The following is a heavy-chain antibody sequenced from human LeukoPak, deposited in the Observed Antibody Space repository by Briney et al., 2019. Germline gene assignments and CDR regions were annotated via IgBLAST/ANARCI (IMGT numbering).Heavy chain of an antibody. CDR3: AKEYCSSTSCHGGYSSYYYYYGMDV. J-gene: IGHJ6*02. CDR1: GFTFSSYA. D-gene: IGHD2-2*01. V-gene: IGHV3-23*01. CDR2: ISGSGGST. Sequence: PGGSLRLSCAASGFTFSSYAMSWVRQAPGKGLEWVSAISGSGGSTYYADSVKGRFTISRDNSKNTLYLQMNSLRAEDTAVYYCAKEYCSSTSCHGGYSSYYYYYGMDVWGQGTTVTVSS.